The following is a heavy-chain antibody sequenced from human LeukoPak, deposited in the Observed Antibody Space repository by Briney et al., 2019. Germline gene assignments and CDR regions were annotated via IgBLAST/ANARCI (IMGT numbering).Heavy chain of an antibody. CDR2: ITRGGTYI. J-gene: IGHJ6*03. V-gene: IGHV3-21*01. CDR3: ARVAQGATTENYYYYYMDV. D-gene: IGHD4-11*01. Sequence: GGSPNLSCEASGFALNSYTIKWVRQAPGRGLEWVSPITRGGTYIYNADSVKGRFTISRDNAENSAYLQMSSLRAEGTAVYYCARVAQGATTENYYYYYMDVWGKGTTVTVSS. CDR1: GFALNSYT.